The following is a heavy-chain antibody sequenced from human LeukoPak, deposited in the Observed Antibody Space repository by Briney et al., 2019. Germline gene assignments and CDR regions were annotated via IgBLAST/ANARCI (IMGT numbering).Heavy chain of an antibody. V-gene: IGHV3-30*18. CDR1: GFTFSSYG. J-gene: IGHJ4*02. Sequence: GGSLRLLCAASGFTFSSYGMHWVRQAPGKGLEWVAVISYDGSNKYYADSVKGRFTISRVNSKNTLYLQINSLRAEDTAVYYCSKDHSYSSSWYESWGQGTLVTVSS. D-gene: IGHD6-13*01. CDR3: SKDHSYSSSWYES. CDR2: ISYDGSNK.